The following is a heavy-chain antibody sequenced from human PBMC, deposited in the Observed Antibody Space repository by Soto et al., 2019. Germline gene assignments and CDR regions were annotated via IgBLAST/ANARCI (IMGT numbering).Heavy chain of an antibody. V-gene: IGHV1-18*01. Sequence: GASVKVSCKASGYTFTSYGISWVRQAPGQGLEWMGWISAYNGNTNYAQKLQGRVTMTTDTSTSTAYMELRSLRSGDTAVYYCALGDSSGYYYYYYGMDVWGQGTTVTVSS. D-gene: IGHD3-22*01. CDR2: ISAYNGNT. J-gene: IGHJ6*02. CDR3: ALGDSSGYYYYYYGMDV. CDR1: GYTFTSYG.